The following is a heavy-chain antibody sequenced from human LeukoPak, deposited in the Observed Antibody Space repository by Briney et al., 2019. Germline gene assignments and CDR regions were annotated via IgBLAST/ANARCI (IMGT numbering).Heavy chain of an antibody. CDR1: GSRFATYW. CDR3: ARLWWVGAAHPPFDY. CDR2: IYPGVSDT. V-gene: IGHV5-51*01. J-gene: IGHJ4*02. Sequence: LGEPLNFSGKAPGSRFATYWIAWAGQLPGKGREWIGIIYPGVSDTRHTPCFQGSATISTNKCISSAYLQWSRQPASHTAMYYCARLWWVGAAHPPFDYWGQGTLVTVSS. D-gene: IGHD2-21*01.